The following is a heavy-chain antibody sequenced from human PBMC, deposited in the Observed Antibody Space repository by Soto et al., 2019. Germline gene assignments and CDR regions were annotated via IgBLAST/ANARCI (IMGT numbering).Heavy chain of an antibody. D-gene: IGHD2-15*01. V-gene: IGHV3-30*18. Sequence: QVQLVESGGGVVQPGRSLRLSCAASGFIFSSYGMHWVRQAPGKGLEWVAVISYEGSHTYYADSVKGRFTITRDNSKNTVHLQMNSLRPEDTAVYYCAKEVHCGGGSCSWSEGFDYWGQGTLLTVSS. J-gene: IGHJ4*02. CDR2: ISYEGSHT. CDR3: AKEVHCGGGSCSWSEGFDY. CDR1: GFIFSSYG.